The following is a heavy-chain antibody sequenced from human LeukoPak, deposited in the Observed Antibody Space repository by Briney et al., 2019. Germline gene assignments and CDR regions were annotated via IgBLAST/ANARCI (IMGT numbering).Heavy chain of an antibody. CDR2: INHSGST. V-gene: IGHV4-34*01. CDR1: GGSFSGYY. J-gene: IGHJ4*02. Sequence: SETLSLTCAVYGGSFSGYYWSWIRQPPGKGLEWIGEINHSGSTNYNPSLKSRVTISVDTSKNQFSLKLSSVTAADTAVYYCARNSALDYWGQGTLVTVSS. CDR3: ARNSALDY. D-gene: IGHD2/OR15-2a*01.